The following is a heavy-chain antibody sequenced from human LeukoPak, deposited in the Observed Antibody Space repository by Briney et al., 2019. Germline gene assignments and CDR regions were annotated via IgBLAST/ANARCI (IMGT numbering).Heavy chain of an antibody. V-gene: IGHV1-69*06. CDR1: GGTFSSYA. D-gene: IGHD3-22*01. Sequence: ASVKVSCKASGGTFSSYAISWVRQAPGQGLEWMGGIIPIFGTANYAQKFQGRVTITADKSTSTAYMELSSLRSEDTAVYYCARGPLVVKKYYYYYYMDVWGKGTTVTVSS. J-gene: IGHJ6*03. CDR2: IIPIFGTA. CDR3: ARGPLVVKKYYYYYYMDV.